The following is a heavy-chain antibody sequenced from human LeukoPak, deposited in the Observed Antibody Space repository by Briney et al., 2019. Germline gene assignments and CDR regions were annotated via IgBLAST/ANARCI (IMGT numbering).Heavy chain of an antibody. J-gene: IGHJ4*02. CDR1: GFTFSSYA. CDR2: ISYDGSNK. Sequence: QPGGSLRLSCAASGFTFSSYAMHWVRQAPGKGLEWVAVISYDGSNKYYADSVKGRFTISRDNSKNTLYLQMNSLRAEDTAVYYCARTDTAMVFGKKDNFDYWGQGTLVTVSS. D-gene: IGHD5-18*01. CDR3: ARTDTAMVFGKKDNFDY. V-gene: IGHV3-30-3*01.